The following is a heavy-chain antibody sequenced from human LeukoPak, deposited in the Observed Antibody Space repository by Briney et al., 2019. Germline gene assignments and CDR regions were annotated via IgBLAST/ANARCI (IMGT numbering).Heavy chain of an antibody. D-gene: IGHD6-19*01. Sequence: GGSLRLSCAASGFTFSSYSMNRVRQAPGKGLEWVSSISSSSSYIYYADSVKGRFTISRDNAKNSLYLQMNSLRAEDTAVYYCASGHSSGWYGAPAYYYYGMDVWGQGTTVTVSS. CDR1: GFTFSSYS. CDR3: ASGHSSGWYGAPAYYYYGMDV. J-gene: IGHJ6*02. V-gene: IGHV3-21*01. CDR2: ISSSSSYI.